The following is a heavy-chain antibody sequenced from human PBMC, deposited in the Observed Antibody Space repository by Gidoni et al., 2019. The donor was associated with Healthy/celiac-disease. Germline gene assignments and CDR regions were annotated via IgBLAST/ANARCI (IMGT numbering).Heavy chain of an antibody. V-gene: IGHV3-30*02. CDR3: AKDLENEYSSSYYYYYGMDV. J-gene: IGHJ6*02. CDR1: GFTFSSYG. Sequence: QVQLVESGGGVVQPGGSLRLSCAASGFTFSSYGMHWVRQAPGKGLEWVAFIRYDGSNKYYADSVKGRFTISRDNSKNTLYLQMNSLRAEDTAVYYCAKDLENEYSSSYYYYYGMDVWGQGTTVTVSS. CDR2: IRYDGSNK. D-gene: IGHD6-6*01.